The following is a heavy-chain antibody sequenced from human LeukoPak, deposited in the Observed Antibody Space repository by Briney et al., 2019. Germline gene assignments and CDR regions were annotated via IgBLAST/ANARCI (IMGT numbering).Heavy chain of an antibody. CDR3: ARGPRSGRRNNWFDP. CDR1: GYTLTELS. D-gene: IGHD5-12*01. J-gene: IGHJ5*02. CDR2: FDPEDGET. V-gene: IGHV1-24*01. Sequence: ASVKVSCKVSGYTLTELSMHWVRQAPGKGLEWMGGFDPEDGETIYAQKFQGRVTMTRNTSISTAYMELSSLRSEDTAVYYCARGPRSGRRNNWFDPWGQGTLVTVSS.